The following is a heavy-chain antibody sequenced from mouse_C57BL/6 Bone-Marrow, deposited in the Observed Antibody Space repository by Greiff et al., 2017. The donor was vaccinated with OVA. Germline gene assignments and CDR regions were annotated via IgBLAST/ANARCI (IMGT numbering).Heavy chain of an antibody. Sequence: QVQLKQPGAELVKPGASVKVSCKASGYTFTSYWMHWVKQRPGQGLEWIGRIHPSDSDTNYNQKFKGKATLTVDKSSSTAYMQLSSLTSEDSAVYYCAIYDDGLGFDYWGQGTTLTVSS. J-gene: IGHJ2*01. CDR2: IHPSDSDT. D-gene: IGHD2-3*01. CDR1: GYTFTSYW. CDR3: AIYDDGLGFDY. V-gene: IGHV1-74*01.